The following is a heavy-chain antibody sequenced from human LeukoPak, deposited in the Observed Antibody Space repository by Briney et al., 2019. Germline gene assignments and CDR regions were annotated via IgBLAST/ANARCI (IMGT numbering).Heavy chain of an antibody. V-gene: IGHV3-21*01. J-gene: IGHJ4*02. D-gene: IGHD6-19*01. CDR3: AKDGLIAVTSSYYFDS. Sequence: PGGSLKLSCAASGFTFSSSAMNWVRQAPGKGLEWVSSINNVGSHIYYADSVKGRFTISRDNAKNSLYLQMNSLRAEDTAVYYCAKDGLIAVTSSYYFDSWGQGTLVTVSS. CDR2: INNVGSHI. CDR1: GFTFSSSA.